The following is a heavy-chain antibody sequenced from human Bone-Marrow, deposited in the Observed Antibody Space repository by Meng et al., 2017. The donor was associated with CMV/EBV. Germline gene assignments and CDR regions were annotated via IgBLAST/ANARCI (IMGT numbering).Heavy chain of an antibody. CDR3: ARAGVGGTTPFDP. Sequence: CKASGGNFNMDFIRGVRQAPGQGLEWMGQIMPVFGTAEYSQKFLNRVKCTADESTSTIYMEISRLSPEDTAVYYCARAGVGGTTPFDPWGQGTLVTVSS. CDR2: IMPVFGTA. J-gene: IGHJ5*02. V-gene: IGHV1-69*01. D-gene: IGHD1/OR15-1a*01. CDR1: GGNFNMDF.